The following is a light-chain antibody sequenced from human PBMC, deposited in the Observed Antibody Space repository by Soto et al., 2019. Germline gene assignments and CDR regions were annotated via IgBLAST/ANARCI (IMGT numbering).Light chain of an antibody. CDR1: SGHISYA. CDR3: QTWGTVIQV. V-gene: IGLV4-69*01. CDR2: LNSDGSH. J-gene: IGLJ2*01. Sequence: QAVVTQSPSASASLGASVKLTCTLSSGHISYAIAWHQQQPEKGPRYLMKLNSDGSHSKGDGIPDRFSGSSSGAERYLTISSLQSEDEADYYCQTWGTVIQVFGGGTKLTVL.